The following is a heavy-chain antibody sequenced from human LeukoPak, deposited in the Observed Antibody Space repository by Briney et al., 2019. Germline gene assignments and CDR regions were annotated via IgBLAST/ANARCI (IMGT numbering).Heavy chain of an antibody. CDR3: ARFAYCGGHCWYYFDY. CDR1: GGSISGYY. Sequence: PSETLSLTCTVSGGSISGYYWSWLRQPPGKGLEWIGYIYCSGSTNYNPSLKSRVTISVDTSKNQFSLKLSSVTAADTAVYYCARFAYCGGHCWYYFDYWGQGSLVTVSS. J-gene: IGHJ4*02. V-gene: IGHV4-59*01. CDR2: IYCSGST. D-gene: IGHD2-21*02.